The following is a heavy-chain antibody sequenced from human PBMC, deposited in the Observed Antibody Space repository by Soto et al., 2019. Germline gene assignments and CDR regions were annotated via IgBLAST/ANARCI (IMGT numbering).Heavy chain of an antibody. D-gene: IGHD2-2*01. CDR1: VGSISSYY. V-gene: IGHV4-59*01. CDR2: IYYSGST. CDR3: ARGPAGSPWDNWFDP. J-gene: IGHJ5*02. Sequence: LSLTCTVSVGSISSYYWSWIREPPGKGLGWIGYIYYSGSTNYNPSLKSRVTISVDTSKKQFSLKLSSVTAADTAVYYCARGPAGSPWDNWFDPWGQGTLVTVSS.